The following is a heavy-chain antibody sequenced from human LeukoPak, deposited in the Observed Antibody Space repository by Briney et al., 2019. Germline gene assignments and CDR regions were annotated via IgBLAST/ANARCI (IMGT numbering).Heavy chain of an antibody. V-gene: IGHV5-51*01. CDR2: TYPGDSDT. D-gene: IGHD3-16*02. CDR3: ARQEITFGGVIVLFDY. J-gene: IGHJ4*02. CDR1: GYSFTSYW. Sequence: KPGESLKISCKGSGYSFTSYWIGWVRQMPGKGLEWMGITYPGDSDTRYSPSFQGQVTISADKSISTAYLQWSSLKASDTAMYYCARQEITFGGVIVLFDYWGQGTLVTVSS.